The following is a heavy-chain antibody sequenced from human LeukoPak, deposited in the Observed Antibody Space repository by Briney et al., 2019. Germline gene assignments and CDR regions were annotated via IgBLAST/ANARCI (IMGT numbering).Heavy chain of an antibody. CDR3: ARHIPTYYDYVWGSYRVVGYFDY. CDR2: IYYSGST. D-gene: IGHD3-16*02. J-gene: IGHJ4*02. CDR1: GGSISSSSYY. Sequence: SETLSLTCTVSGGSISSSSYYWGWIRQPPGKGLEWIGSIYYSGSTYYNPSLKSRVTISVDTSKNQFSLKLSSVTAADTAVYYCARHIPTYYDYVWGSYRVVGYFDYWGQGTLVTVSS. V-gene: IGHV4-39*01.